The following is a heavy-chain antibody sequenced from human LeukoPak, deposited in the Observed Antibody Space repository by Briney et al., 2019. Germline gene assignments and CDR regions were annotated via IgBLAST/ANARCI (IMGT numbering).Heavy chain of an antibody. D-gene: IGHD3-16*01. CDR2: IQPDGSEQ. CDR1: GFTFSTYG. CDR3: ASQSYARFDP. Sequence: GGSLRLSCGASGFTFSTYGMHWVRQAPGKGLEWVGNIQPDGSEQYPVDSVKGRFTISRDNARNSLFLQMNSLRVEDTAVYYCASQSYARFDPWGQGTLVTVSS. J-gene: IGHJ5*02. V-gene: IGHV3-7*01.